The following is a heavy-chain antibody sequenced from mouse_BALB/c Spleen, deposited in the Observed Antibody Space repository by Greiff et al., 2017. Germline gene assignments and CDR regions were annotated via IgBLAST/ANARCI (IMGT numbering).Heavy chain of an antibody. V-gene: IGHV2-2*02. D-gene: IGHD2-14*01. Sequence: QVQLKESGPGLVQPSQSLSITCTVSGFSLTSYGVHWVRQSPGKGLEWLGVIWSGGSTDYNAAFISRLSISKDNSKSQVFFKMNSLQANDTAIYYCARGDYRYDEAMDYWGQGTSVTVSS. J-gene: IGHJ4*01. CDR2: IWSGGST. CDR3: ARGDYRYDEAMDY. CDR1: GFSLTSYG.